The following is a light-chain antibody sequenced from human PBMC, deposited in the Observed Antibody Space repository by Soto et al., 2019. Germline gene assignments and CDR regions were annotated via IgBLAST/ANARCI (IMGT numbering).Light chain of an antibody. CDR2: AAS. V-gene: IGKV3-11*01. J-gene: IGKJ5*01. Sequence: EILLTQSPATLSLSPGERATLSCRASQNISVYLAWYRQKPGQAPRLLIYAASNRATGIPARFSGSGSGTDFTLTISSLEPEDFAVYYCQQRNNWPPRITFGQGTRLEIK. CDR1: QNISVY. CDR3: QQRNNWPPRIT.